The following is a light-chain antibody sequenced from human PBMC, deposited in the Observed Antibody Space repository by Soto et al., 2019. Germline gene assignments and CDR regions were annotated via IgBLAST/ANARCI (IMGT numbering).Light chain of an antibody. Sequence: QSALTQPASVSGSPGQSITISCTGTSSDIGAYNFVSWYQQHPGKAPKLMLYDVNIRPSGVSYRFSGSKSGNTASLTISGLQAEDEADYYCTSWTTSTTMRFGGGTKVTVL. J-gene: IGLJ2*01. CDR3: TSWTTSTTMR. CDR1: SSDIGAYNF. CDR2: DVN. V-gene: IGLV2-14*03.